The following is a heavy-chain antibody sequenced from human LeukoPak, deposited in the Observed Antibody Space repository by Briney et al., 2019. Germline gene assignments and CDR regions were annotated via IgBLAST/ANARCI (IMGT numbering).Heavy chain of an antibody. V-gene: IGHV1-69*04. CDR3: AREAIPNWFDP. CDR2: IIPILGIA. J-gene: IGHJ5*02. D-gene: IGHD2-2*02. CDR1: GYTFTSYG. Sequence: SVKVSCKASGYTFTSYGISWVRQAPGQGLEWMGRIIPILGIANYAQKFQGRVTITADKSTSTAYMELSSLRSEDTAVYYCAREAIPNWFDPWGQGTLVTVSS.